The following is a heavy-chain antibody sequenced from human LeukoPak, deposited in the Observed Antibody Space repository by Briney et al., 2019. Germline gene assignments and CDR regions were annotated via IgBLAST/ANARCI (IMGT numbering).Heavy chain of an antibody. CDR1: GGSISSSSYS. CDR2: IYYSGST. J-gene: IGHJ3*02. Sequence: ASETLSLTCTVSGGSISSSSYSWGWIRQPPGKGLEWIGSIYYSGSTYYNPSLKSRVTISVDTSKKQFSLKLSSVTAADTAVYYCARQYCSGGSCYPRYAFDIWGQGTMVTVSS. V-gene: IGHV4-39*01. CDR3: ARQYCSGGSCYPRYAFDI. D-gene: IGHD2-15*01.